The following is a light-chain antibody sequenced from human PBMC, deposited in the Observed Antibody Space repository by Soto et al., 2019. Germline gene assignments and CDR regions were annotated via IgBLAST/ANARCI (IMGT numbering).Light chain of an antibody. CDR2: DVS. CDR3: GSYTDSITYV. Sequence: QSALTQPRSVSGSPGQSVTISCTGTSSDVGGYNYVSWYQQHPGKAPKLIIYDVSKRPSGVPDRLSGSKSGNTASLTISGLQAEDEADYYCGSYTDSITYVFGTGTKVTVL. J-gene: IGLJ1*01. CDR1: SSDVGGYNY. V-gene: IGLV2-11*01.